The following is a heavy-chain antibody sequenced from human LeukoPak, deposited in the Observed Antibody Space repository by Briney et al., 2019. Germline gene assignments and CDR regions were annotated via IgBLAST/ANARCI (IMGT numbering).Heavy chain of an antibody. Sequence: GASVKVSCKASGYIFSDYTMHWVRQAPGQRLEWMGWISGENGNTKYSQELRGRVTFTSDLSATTVYMELSSLRSEDVAVYYCAREVSSVGANYFDYWGQGTLVTVSS. CDR1: GYIFSDYT. CDR3: AREVSSVGANYFDY. D-gene: IGHD3-10*01. V-gene: IGHV1-3*03. J-gene: IGHJ4*02. CDR2: ISGENGNT.